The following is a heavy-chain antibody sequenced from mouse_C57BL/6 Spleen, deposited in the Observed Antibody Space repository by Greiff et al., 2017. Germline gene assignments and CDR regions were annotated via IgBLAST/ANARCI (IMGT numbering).Heavy chain of an antibody. D-gene: IGHD2-13*01. CDR3: PRDGDCDPPSGAMDY. V-gene: IGHV1-22*01. CDR2: INPNNGGT. Sequence: VQLQQSGPELVKPGASVKMSCKASGYTFTDYNMHWVKQSHGKSLEWIGYINPNNGGTSYNQKFKGKATLTVNKSSSTAYMELRSLTSEDAAAYYCPRDGDCDPPSGAMDYWGQGTSVTVAS. J-gene: IGHJ4*01. CDR1: GYTFTDYN.